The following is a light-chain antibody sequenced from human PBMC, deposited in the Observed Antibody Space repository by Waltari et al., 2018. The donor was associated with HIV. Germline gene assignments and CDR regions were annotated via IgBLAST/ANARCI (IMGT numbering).Light chain of an antibody. Sequence: LSPGERATLSCRASQSVSSSYLAWYQQKPGQAPRLLIYGASSRATGIPDRFSGSGSGTDFTLTISRLEPEDFAVYYCQQYGSSPFTFGPGTKVDIK. CDR1: QSVSSSY. J-gene: IGKJ3*01. CDR2: GAS. CDR3: QQYGSSPFT. V-gene: IGKV3-20*01.